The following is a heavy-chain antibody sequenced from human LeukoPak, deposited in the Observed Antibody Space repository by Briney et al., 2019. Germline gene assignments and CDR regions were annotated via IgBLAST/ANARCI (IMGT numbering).Heavy chain of an antibody. CDR1: GGSFSGHY. D-gene: IGHD6-19*01. V-gene: IGHV4-34*01. CDR3: ARSLYASSNNWFDP. J-gene: IGHJ5*02. CDR2: INHSGST. Sequence: SETLSLTCAVYGGSFSGHYWSWIRQPPGKGLEWIGEINHSGSTNYNPSLKSRVTISVGTSKNQFSLKLSSVTAADTAVYYCARSLYASSNNWFDPWGQGTLVTVSS.